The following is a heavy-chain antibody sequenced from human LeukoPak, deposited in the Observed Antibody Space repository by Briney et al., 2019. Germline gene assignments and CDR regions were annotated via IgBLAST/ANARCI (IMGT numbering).Heavy chain of an antibody. V-gene: IGHV3-7*01. Sequence: PGGSLRLSCAASGFTFSSYWMSWVRQAPGEGLEWVANIKQDGSEKYYVDSVKGRFIISRDNAKNSLYLQMNSLRAEDTAVYYCASDYSMNAYYFDYWGQGTLVTVSS. D-gene: IGHD4-11*01. CDR2: IKQDGSEK. CDR1: GFTFSSYW. J-gene: IGHJ4*02. CDR3: ASDYSMNAYYFDY.